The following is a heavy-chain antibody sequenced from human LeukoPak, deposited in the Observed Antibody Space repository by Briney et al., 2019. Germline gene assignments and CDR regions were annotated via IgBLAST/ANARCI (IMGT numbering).Heavy chain of an antibody. CDR3: AELGITMIGGV. V-gene: IGHV3-21*01. CDR2: IDSSSTYI. J-gene: IGHJ6*04. CDR1: GFTFSSYS. Sequence: KPGGSLRLSCAASGFTFSSYSMNWVRQAPGKGLEWVSSIDSSSTYIYYADSVKGRFTISRDNAKNSLYLQMNSLRAEDTAVYYCAELGITMIGGVWGKGTTVTISS. D-gene: IGHD3-10*02.